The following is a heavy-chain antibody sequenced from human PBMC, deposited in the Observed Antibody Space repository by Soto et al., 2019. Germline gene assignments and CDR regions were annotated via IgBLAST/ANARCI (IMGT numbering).Heavy chain of an antibody. J-gene: IGHJ4*02. Sequence: PVVSLRISWAASGFTFSSYAMSWVRQAPGKGLEWVSAISGSGGSTYYADSVKGRFTISRDNSKNTLYLQMNSLRAEDTAVYYCAKQRGTREYWGRGTLVTVSS. CDR3: AKQRGTREY. CDR2: ISGSGGST. CDR1: GFTFSSYA. V-gene: IGHV3-23*01. D-gene: IGHD1-7*01.